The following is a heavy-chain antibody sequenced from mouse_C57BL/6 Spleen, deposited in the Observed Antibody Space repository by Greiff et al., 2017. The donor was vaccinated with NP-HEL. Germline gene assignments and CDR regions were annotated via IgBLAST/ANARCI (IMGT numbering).Heavy chain of an antibody. V-gene: IGHV1-69*01. CDR2: IDPSDSYT. CDR1: GYTFTSYW. CDR3: ASYYGSSYPDFDV. J-gene: IGHJ1*03. D-gene: IGHD1-1*01. Sequence: VQLQQPGAELVMPGASVKLSCKASGYTFTSYWMHWVKQRPGQGLEWIGEIDPSDSYTNYNQKFKGKSTLTVDKSSSTAYMQLSSLTSEDSAVYYCASYYGSSYPDFDVWGTGTTVTVSS.